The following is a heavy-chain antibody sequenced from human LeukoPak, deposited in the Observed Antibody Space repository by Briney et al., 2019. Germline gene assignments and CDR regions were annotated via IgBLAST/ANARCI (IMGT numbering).Heavy chain of an antibody. Sequence: GGSLRLSCAASGLTFSKYSMSWGRQAPAKGLDWVSSIYSSGGSTYYADSVKGRFTISRDNVNHTLFLQMNSLRVEDTAMYYCVKDIQLSTWGLGTMVTVSS. CDR3: VKDIQLST. V-gene: IGHV3-23*01. J-gene: IGHJ3*01. D-gene: IGHD5-24*01. CDR2: IYSSGGST. CDR1: GLTFSKYS.